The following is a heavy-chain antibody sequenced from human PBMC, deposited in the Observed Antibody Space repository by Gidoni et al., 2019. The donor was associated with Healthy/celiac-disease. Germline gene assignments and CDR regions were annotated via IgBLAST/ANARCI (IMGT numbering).Heavy chain of an antibody. CDR3: ASGDGFDP. J-gene: IGHJ5*02. D-gene: IGHD7-27*01. CDR1: GFTFSSYP. CDR2: ISYDGSNK. V-gene: IGHV3-30*16. Sequence: QVQLVESGGGVVQPGRSLRLSCAASGFTFSSYPMHWVRQAPGMGLEWVAFISYDGSNKYYADSVKGRFTISRDNSKHTLYLQMNSLRAEDTAVYYCASGDGFDPWGQGTLVTVSS.